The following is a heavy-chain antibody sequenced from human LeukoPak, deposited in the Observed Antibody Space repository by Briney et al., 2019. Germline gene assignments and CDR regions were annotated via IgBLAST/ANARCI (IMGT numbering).Heavy chain of an antibody. J-gene: IGHJ3*02. CDR1: GGSFSGYY. CDR2: INHSGST. D-gene: IGHD3-10*01. Sequence: SETLSLTCAVYGGSFSGYYWSWIRQPPGKGLEWIGEINHSGSTNYNPSLKSRVTISVDTSKNQSSLKLSSVTAADTAVYYCARGRGIRGSAFDIWGQGTMVTVSS. CDR3: ARGRGIRGSAFDI. V-gene: IGHV4-34*01.